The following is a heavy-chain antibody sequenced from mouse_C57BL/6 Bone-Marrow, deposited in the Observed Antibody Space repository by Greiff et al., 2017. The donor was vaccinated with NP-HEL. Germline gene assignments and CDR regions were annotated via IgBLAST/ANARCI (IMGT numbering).Heavy chain of an antibody. V-gene: IGHV2-2*01. Sequence: QVQLKESGPGLVQPSQSLSITCTVSGFSLTSYGVHWVRQSPGKGLEWLGVIWRGGSTDYNAAFISRLSISKDNSKSQVFFKMNSLHSEDTAIYYCARASMVPGGFAYWGQGTLVTVSA. CDR1: GFSLTSYG. D-gene: IGHD2-1*01. J-gene: IGHJ3*01. CDR3: ARASMVPGGFAY. CDR2: IWRGGST.